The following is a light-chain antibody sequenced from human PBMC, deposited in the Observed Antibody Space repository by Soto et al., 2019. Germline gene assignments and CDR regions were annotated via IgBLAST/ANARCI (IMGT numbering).Light chain of an antibody. CDR3: QQYGSSRWT. CDR1: QGVTTN. J-gene: IGKJ1*01. Sequence: EIVMTQSPGTLSVSPGERATLSCRAGQGVTTNFAWYQQKPGQAPRLLIYAAATRATGIPDRFSGSGSGTDFTLAISRLEPEDFAVYYCQQYGSSRWTFGQGTKVDIK. V-gene: IGKV3-20*01. CDR2: AAA.